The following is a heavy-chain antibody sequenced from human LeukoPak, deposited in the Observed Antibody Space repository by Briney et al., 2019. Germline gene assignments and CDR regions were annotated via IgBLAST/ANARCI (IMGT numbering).Heavy chain of an antibody. CDR2: IYYSGST. CDR1: GGSISSSIYY. J-gene: IGHJ4*02. V-gene: IGHV4-39*07. D-gene: IGHD2/OR15-2a*01. CDR3: ARDSGYYGFDY. Sequence: SETLSLTCTVSGGSISSSIYYWGWIRQPPGKGLEWIGSIYYSGSTYYNPSLKSRVTISVDTSKNQFSLKLSSVTAADTAVYYCARDSGYYGFDYWGQGTLVTVSS.